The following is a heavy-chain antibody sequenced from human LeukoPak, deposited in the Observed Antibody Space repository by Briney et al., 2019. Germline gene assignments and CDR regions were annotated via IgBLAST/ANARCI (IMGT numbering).Heavy chain of an antibody. V-gene: IGHV1-69*04. CDR3: AREGAGTHRYFQH. D-gene: IGHD6-19*01. J-gene: IGHJ1*01. CDR2: IIPILGIA. CDR1: GGTFSSYA. Sequence: SVKVSCKASGGTFSSYAISWVRQAPGQGLEWMGRIIPILGIANYAQKFQGRVTITADKSTSTAYMELSSLRSEDTAVYYCAREGAGTHRYFQHWGQGTLVTVSS.